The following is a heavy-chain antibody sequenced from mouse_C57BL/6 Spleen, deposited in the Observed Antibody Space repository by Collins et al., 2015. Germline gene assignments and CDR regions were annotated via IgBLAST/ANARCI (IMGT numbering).Heavy chain of an antibody. CDR2: IWGDGST. Sequence: VTWVRQPPGKGLEWLGIIWGDGSTIYHSALMSRLTITKDDSKSQVFLKLNSLQTDDTATYYCAKPDYYGSTSFAYWAKGLWSLSLQ. D-gene: IGHD1-1*01. V-gene: IGHV2-3*01. J-gene: IGHJ3*01. CDR3: AKPDYYGSTSFAY.